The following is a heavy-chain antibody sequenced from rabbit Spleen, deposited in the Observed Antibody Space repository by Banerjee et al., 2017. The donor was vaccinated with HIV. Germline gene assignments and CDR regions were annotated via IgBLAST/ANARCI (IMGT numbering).Heavy chain of an antibody. CDR1: GFSLSSYY. Sequence: QLEESGGDLVKPGGSLTLTCTASGFSLSSYYMNWVRQAPGKGLEWIGYIDPVFGITYYANWVNGRFSISRENAQNTVFLQMTSLTAADTATYFCVRGASSSGYYSLWGPGTLVTVS. CDR2: IDPVFGIT. CDR3: VRGASSSGYYSL. D-gene: IGHD1-1*01. J-gene: IGHJ4*01. V-gene: IGHV1S7*01.